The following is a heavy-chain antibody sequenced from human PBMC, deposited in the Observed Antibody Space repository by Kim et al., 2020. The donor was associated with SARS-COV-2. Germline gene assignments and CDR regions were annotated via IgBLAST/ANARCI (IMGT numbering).Heavy chain of an antibody. D-gene: IGHD2-2*01. J-gene: IGHJ6*02. Sequence: YADSVKGRFTISRDNSKNTLYLQMNSLRAEDTAVYYCANSKVYYYYGMDVWGQGTTVTVSS. V-gene: IGHV3-30*02. CDR3: ANSKVYYYYGMDV.